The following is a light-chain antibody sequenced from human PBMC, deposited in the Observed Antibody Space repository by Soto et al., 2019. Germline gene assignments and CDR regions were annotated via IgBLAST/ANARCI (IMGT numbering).Light chain of an antibody. Sequence: DIQMTQSPSSLSASVGDRVTITCQASQDISNYLNWYQQRPGKAPKLLIYAASNLETGVPSRFSGSGSGTDFTFTISSLQPEDIATYYCQQYDNPPPYTFGQGTKLEL. CDR3: QQYDNPPPYT. V-gene: IGKV1-33*01. CDR1: QDISNY. J-gene: IGKJ2*01. CDR2: AAS.